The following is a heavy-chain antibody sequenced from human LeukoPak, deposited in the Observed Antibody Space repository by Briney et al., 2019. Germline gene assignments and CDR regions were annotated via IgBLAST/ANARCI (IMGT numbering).Heavy chain of an antibody. J-gene: IGHJ4*02. V-gene: IGHV3-48*04. CDR2: ISSSSSTI. CDR1: GFTFSSYS. CDR3: ARVPIYDSSGSHFDY. Sequence: GGSLRLSCAASGFTFSSYSMNWVRQAPGKGLEWVSYISSSSSTIYYADSVKGRFTISRDNAKNSLYLQMNSLRAEDTAVYYCARVPIYDSSGSHFDYWGQGTLVTVSS. D-gene: IGHD3-22*01.